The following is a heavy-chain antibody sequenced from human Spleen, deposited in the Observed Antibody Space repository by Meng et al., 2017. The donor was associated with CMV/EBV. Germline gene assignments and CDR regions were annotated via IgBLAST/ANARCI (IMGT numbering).Heavy chain of an antibody. CDR1: GSIFTDYY. CDR3: ARGSRDGYKGDYGMDV. J-gene: IGHJ6*02. CDR2: ISPNSGGT. D-gene: IGHD5-24*01. V-gene: IGHV1-2*02. Sequence: GSIFTDYYINWGRQAPGLGLEWMGWISPNSGGTKYAQKFQGRVTMTRDTSINTAYVDLSSLRSDDTAIYFCARGSRDGYKGDYGMDVWGRGTMVTVSS.